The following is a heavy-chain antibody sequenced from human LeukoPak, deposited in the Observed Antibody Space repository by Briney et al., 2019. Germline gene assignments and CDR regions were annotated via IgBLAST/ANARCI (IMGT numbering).Heavy chain of an antibody. D-gene: IGHD6-19*01. CDR3: AKGARALYSSVWYDYFDY. J-gene: IGHJ4*02. CDR2: ISYDGGND. V-gene: IGHV3-30*18. Sequence: PGRSLRLSCAASGFTFSSYGMHWVRQAPGKGLGWGAVISYDGGNDNHADSVKGRFTISRDNSKNTLYLQMNSLRAEDTAVYYCAKGARALYSSVWYDYFDYWGQGTLVTVSS. CDR1: GFTFSSYG.